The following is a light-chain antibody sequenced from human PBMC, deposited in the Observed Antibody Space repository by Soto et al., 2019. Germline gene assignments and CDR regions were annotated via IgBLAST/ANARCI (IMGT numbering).Light chain of an antibody. Sequence: EIVLTQSPGTLSLSPGERATLSCRASQSVSSSYLAWYQQKPGQAPRLLIYGASSRATGIPDRFSGSGSGTDFTLTISRLEPEDFAVYYCQQYCSSPRYTFGHGTKLEIK. V-gene: IGKV3-20*01. CDR3: QQYCSSPRYT. CDR1: QSVSSSY. CDR2: GAS. J-gene: IGKJ2*01.